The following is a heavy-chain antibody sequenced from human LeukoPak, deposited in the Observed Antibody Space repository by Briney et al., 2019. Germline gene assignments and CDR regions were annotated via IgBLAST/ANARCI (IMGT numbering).Heavy chain of an antibody. CDR2: ISYDGSDK. Sequence: GGSLRLSCAASGLTFSSYAIHWVRQAPGKGLEWVAVISYDGSDKYYADSVQGRVLISRDNSQNTSLQMNSLRPEDTAVYYCAKPRGHSTWGVGDVWGPGTTVIVSS. J-gene: IGHJ6*02. D-gene: IGHD3-16*01. CDR3: AKPRGHSTWGVGDV. V-gene: IGHV3-30*18. CDR1: GLTFSSYA.